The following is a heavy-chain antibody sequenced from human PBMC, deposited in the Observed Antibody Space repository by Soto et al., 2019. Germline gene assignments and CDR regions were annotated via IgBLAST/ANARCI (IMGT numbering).Heavy chain of an antibody. CDR1: GGTFSSYT. CDR2: IIPILGIA. CDR3: ARDPPGNVVDSYYFDY. Sequence: GASVKVSCKASGGTFSSYTISWVRQAPGQGLEWMGRIIPILGIANYAQKFQGRVTITADKSTSTAYMELSSLRSEDTAVYYCARDPPGNVVDSYYFDYWGQGTLVTVSS. V-gene: IGHV1-69*04. J-gene: IGHJ4*02. D-gene: IGHD2-2*01.